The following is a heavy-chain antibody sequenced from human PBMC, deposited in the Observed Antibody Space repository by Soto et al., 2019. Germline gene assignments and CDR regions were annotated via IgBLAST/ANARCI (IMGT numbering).Heavy chain of an antibody. V-gene: IGHV3-30*18. D-gene: IGHD6-19*01. CDR1: GFTFSSYG. J-gene: IGHJ4*02. Sequence: QVQLVEAGGGVVQPGRSLRLSCAASGFTFSSYGMRWVRQAPGKGLEWVAIISYDGSNKYYADSVKGRFTISRDNSNNPLYLQMNSLRAEDTAVYYCAEARAAALAGRFHYWGRGTLVTVSS. CDR2: ISYDGSNK. CDR3: AEARAAALAGRFHY.